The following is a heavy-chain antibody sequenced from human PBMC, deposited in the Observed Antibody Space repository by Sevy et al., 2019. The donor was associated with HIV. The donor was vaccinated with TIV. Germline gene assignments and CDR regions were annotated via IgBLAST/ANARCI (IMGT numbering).Heavy chain of an antibody. CDR1: GFTFSDYY. J-gene: IGHJ4*02. CDR2: ISSSGSTI. Sequence: GGSLRLSCAASGFTFSDYYMSWIRQAPGKGLEWVSYISSSGSTIYYADSVKGRFTISRDNAKNSLYLQMNSLRAEDTAVYDCARDRITGTTQPFDYWGQGTLVTVSS. V-gene: IGHV3-11*01. CDR3: ARDRITGTTQPFDY. D-gene: IGHD1-7*01.